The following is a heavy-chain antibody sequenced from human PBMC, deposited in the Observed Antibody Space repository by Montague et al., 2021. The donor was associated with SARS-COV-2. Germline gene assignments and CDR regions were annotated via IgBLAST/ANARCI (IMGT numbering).Heavy chain of an antibody. CDR1: GFTFSSYA. Sequence: SLRLSCAASGFTFSSYAMHWVRQAPGKGLEWVALISYDGSNTYYADSVKGRFTISRDNSKNTLYLQMNSLRAEDTAVYYCARDSGSSFDPWGQGTLVTVSS. J-gene: IGHJ5*02. V-gene: IGHV3-30*04. D-gene: IGHD1-26*01. CDR2: ISYDGSNT. CDR3: ARDSGSSFDP.